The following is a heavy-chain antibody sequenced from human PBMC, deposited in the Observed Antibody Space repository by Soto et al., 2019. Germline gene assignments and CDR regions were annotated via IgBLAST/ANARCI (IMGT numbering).Heavy chain of an antibody. Sequence: PSETLSLTCPVSGGSISSYYLSWIRQPPGKGLEWIGYIYYSGSTNYNPSLKSRVTISVDTSKNQFSLKLSSVTAADTAVYYCARGYGDYVLDYWGQGTLVTVSS. D-gene: IGHD4-17*01. J-gene: IGHJ4*02. CDR3: ARGYGDYVLDY. CDR1: GGSISSYY. CDR2: IYYSGST. V-gene: IGHV4-59*08.